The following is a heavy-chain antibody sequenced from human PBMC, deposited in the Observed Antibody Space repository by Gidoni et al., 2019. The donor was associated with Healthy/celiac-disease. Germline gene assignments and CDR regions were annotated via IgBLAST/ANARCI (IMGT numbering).Heavy chain of an antibody. V-gene: IGHV4-34*01. J-gene: IGHJ2*01. CDR3: ARQSVKTIYSNYWYFDL. Sequence: QVQLQQWGAGLLKPSETLSLTCAVYGGSFSGYYWSWIRQPPGKGLEWIGEINHSGSTNYNPSLKSRVTISVDTSKNQFSLKLSSVTAADTAVYYCARQSVKTIYSNYWYFDLWGRGTLVTVSS. CDR2: INHSGST. D-gene: IGHD4-4*01. CDR1: GGSFSGYY.